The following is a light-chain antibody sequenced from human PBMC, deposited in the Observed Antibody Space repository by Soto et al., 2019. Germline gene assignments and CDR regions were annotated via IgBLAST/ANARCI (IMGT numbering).Light chain of an antibody. CDR2: GAS. J-gene: IGKJ1*01. V-gene: IGKV3-15*01. CDR3: QQYNNWPQT. CDR1: QSVSSY. Sequence: SPATVAVSPGEGATLFSRASQSVSSYLAWYQQKPGQAPRLLIYGASTRATGIPARFSGSGSGTEFTLTISTLHSEDFAVYYCQQYNNWPQTFGQGTKVDIK.